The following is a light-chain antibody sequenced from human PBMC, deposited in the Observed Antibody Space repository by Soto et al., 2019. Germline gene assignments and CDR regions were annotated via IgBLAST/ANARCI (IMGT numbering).Light chain of an antibody. Sequence: DIVMTQSPDSLAVSLGERVTINCKSSQSVLSTSNNRNYLAWYQHKPGQPPKLLVSWASTRESGVPDRFSGSGSGTDFTLTISSLQAEDAAVYYCQQYYTTPHTFGQGTKVEIK. CDR2: WAS. CDR3: QQYYTTPHT. J-gene: IGKJ1*01. CDR1: QSVLSTSNNRNY. V-gene: IGKV4-1*01.